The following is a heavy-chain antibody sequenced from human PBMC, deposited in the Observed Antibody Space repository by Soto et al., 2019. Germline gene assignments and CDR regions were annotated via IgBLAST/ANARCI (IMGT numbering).Heavy chain of an antibody. CDR2: IYRTGST. Sequence: XTLSLPCAVSGGSFTSNNWWTWVRQPPGQGLEWIGEIYRTGSTNYNPSLNSPVTISLYNSENQFSLKVTSMTAADTAVYYCASRDPGTSADYWGQGTLVTVSS. D-gene: IGHD1-7*01. J-gene: IGHJ4*02. CDR3: ASRDPGTSADY. CDR1: GGSFTSNNW. V-gene: IGHV4-4*02.